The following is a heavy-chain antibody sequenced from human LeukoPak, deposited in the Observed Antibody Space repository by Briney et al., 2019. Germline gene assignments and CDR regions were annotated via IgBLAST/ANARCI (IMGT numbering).Heavy chain of an antibody. CDR2: ISSSSSYI. CDR3: ATHVNYYDSSGYYY. D-gene: IGHD3-22*01. Sequence: GGSLRLSCAASGFTFSSYSMNWVRQAPGKGLEWVSSISSSSSYIYYADSVKGRFTISRDNAKNSLYLQMNSLRAEDTAVYYCATHVNYYDSSGYYYWGQGSLVIVSS. V-gene: IGHV3-21*01. CDR1: GFTFSSYS. J-gene: IGHJ4*02.